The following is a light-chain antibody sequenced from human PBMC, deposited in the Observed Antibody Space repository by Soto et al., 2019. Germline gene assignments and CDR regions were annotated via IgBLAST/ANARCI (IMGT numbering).Light chain of an antibody. V-gene: IGKV1-5*03. J-gene: IGKJ1*01. CDR1: QSISSW. CDR2: KAS. Sequence: DIQMTQSPSTLSASVGDRVTITCRASQSISSWLAWYQPKPGKAPKLLIYKASSLGSGVPSRFSGSGSGTEFTLTISILQPDDFATYYCQQYNSYPTFGQGTKVEIK. CDR3: QQYNSYPT.